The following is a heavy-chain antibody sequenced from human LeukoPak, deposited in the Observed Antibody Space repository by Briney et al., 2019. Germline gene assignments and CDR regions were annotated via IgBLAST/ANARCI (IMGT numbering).Heavy chain of an antibody. CDR1: GFTFSTYA. CDR2: ISGAGGST. V-gene: IGHV3-23*01. J-gene: IGHJ5*02. Sequence: GGSLRLSCAASGFTFSTYAMTWVRQAPGKGLEWVSLISGAGGSTYYADSVKGRFTISRDNSKNTLYLQMNSLRAEDTAVYYCAKDYEPLVGVHRWGDWFDPWGQGTLVTVSS. D-gene: IGHD1-26*01. CDR3: AKDYEPLVGVHRWGDWFDP.